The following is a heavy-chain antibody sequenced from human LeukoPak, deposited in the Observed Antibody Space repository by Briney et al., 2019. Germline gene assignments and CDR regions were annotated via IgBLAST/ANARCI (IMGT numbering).Heavy chain of an antibody. CDR3: ARDSGYCSSTSCHYYYYYYMDV. CDR1: GFTFSSYA. J-gene: IGHJ6*03. CDR2: ISSNGGST. D-gene: IGHD2-2*01. V-gene: IGHV3-64*01. Sequence: GGSLRLSCAASGFTFSSYAMHWVRQAPGKGLEYVSAISSNGGSTYYANSVKGRFTISRDNSKNTLYLQMGSLRAEDMAVYYCARDSGYCSSTSCHYYYYYYMDVWAKGPRSPSP.